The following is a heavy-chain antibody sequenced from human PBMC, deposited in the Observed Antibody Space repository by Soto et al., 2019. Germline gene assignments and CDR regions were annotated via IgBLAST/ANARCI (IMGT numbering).Heavy chain of an antibody. CDR3: ARATMGEYYFDY. CDR1: GFTFSSYA. V-gene: IGHV3-23*01. Sequence: GGSLRLSCAASGFTFSSYAMSWVRQAPGKGLEWVSAISGSGGSTYYADSVKGRFTISRDNSKNTLYLQMNSLRAEDTAVYYCARATMGEYYFDYWGQGTLVTVSS. J-gene: IGHJ4*02. D-gene: IGHD3-16*01. CDR2: ISGSGGST.